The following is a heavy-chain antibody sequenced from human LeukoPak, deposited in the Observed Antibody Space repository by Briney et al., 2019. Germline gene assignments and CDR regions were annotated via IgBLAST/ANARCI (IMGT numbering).Heavy chain of an antibody. CDR1: GFAFNDYW. D-gene: IGHD2-15*01. CDR3: ARDRSRWSIAPDADV. Sequence: PGGSLRLSCAASGFAFNDYWMNWVRQVPGKGLMWVARINSDGTRTTYADPVKGRFTVSRDNAKNTLYLQMTSLRAEDTAVYYCARDRSRWSIAPDADVWGQGTTVTVSS. CDR2: INSDGTRT. V-gene: IGHV3-74*01. J-gene: IGHJ6*02.